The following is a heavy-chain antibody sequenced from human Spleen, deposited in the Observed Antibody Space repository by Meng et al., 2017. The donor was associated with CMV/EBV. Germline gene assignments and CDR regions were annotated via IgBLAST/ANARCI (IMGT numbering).Heavy chain of an antibody. V-gene: IGHV4-4*07. D-gene: IGHD6-19*01. CDR2: IYTSGST. CDR1: GGHISSYC. J-gene: IGHJ4*02. Sequence: QLAPPEQSPVQVKLSVPLSLTCTVSGGHISSYCWSWIRQPAGKGLEWIGRIYTSGSTNYNPSLKSRVTMSVDTSKNQFSLKLSSVTAADTAVYYCARSPYSSGWYGSKQKDYFDYWGQGTLVTVSS. CDR3: ARSPYSSGWYGSKQKDYFDY.